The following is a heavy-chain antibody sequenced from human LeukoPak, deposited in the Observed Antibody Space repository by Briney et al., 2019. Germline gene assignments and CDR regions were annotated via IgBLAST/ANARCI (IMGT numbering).Heavy chain of an antibody. V-gene: IGHV4-38-2*02. CDR1: GSSPTTTYY. CDR2: VFQLQTVRT. D-gene: IGHD2-8*01. Sequence: SETLSLTCTVSGSSPTTTYYWAWFRQPPGKGLEWIATVFQLQTVRTFYNPSLESRVTMSLDTSQNQFSLNLTSVTAADTALYFCARVLNAPKFIDSWGQGTLVTVSS. J-gene: IGHJ4*02. CDR3: ARVLNAPKFIDS.